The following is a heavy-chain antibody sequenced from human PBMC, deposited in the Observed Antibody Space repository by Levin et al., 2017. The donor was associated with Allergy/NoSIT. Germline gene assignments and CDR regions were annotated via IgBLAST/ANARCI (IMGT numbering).Heavy chain of an antibody. Sequence: SETLSLTCSVSNDYITSHHWNWIRQSPGKGLEWIGYMYYNGDTKYNPSLESRVAISIDTSRTHFSLRLNSVTAADSALYYCARGRDCSGGHCSHVYWFDLWGQGIPVTVSS. J-gene: IGHJ5*02. CDR1: NDYITSHH. CDR3: ARGRDCSGGHCSHVYWFDL. V-gene: IGHV4-59*11. CDR2: MYYNGDT. D-gene: IGHD2-15*01.